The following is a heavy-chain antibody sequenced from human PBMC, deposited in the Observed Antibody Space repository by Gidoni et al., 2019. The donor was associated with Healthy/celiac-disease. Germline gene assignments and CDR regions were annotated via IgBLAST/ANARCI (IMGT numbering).Heavy chain of an antibody. CDR1: GGSISSSSYY. V-gene: IGHV4-39*01. CDR2: IYYSGST. D-gene: IGHD1-26*01. J-gene: IGHJ4*02. Sequence: QLQLQESGPGLVTPSETLSLTCTVPGGSISSSSYYWGWIRQPPGKGLEWIGSIYYSGSTYYNPSLKSRVTISVDTSKNQFSLKLSSVTAADTAVYYCARGLVGAPSFDYWGQGTLVTVSS. CDR3: ARGLVGAPSFDY.